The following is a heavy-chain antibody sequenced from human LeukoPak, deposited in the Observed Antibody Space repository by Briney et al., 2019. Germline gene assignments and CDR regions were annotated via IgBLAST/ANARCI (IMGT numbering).Heavy chain of an antibody. CDR2: MKPDGTEE. D-gene: IGHD5-12*01. J-gene: IGHJ4*02. CDR3: ARVPGSWWLHDY. Sequence: PGGSLRLSCVGSGFTFSSHWISWIRQAPGRGLEWVAHMKPDGTEEYYVGSVKGRFTVSRDNAKNTLYLQMNSLRAEDTAVYYCARVPGSWWLHDYWGQGTLVTVSS. V-gene: IGHV3-7*01. CDR1: GFTFSSHW.